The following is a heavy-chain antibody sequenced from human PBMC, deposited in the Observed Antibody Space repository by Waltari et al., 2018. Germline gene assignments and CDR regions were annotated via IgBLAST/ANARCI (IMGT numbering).Heavy chain of an antibody. J-gene: IGHJ4*02. CDR3: ARVSKGIHFDY. V-gene: IGHV3-7*04. CDR1: GFTFVNYW. Sequence: EVQLVESGGGLVQPGGSLRLSCTASGFTFVNYWMSWVRQAPGKGRQWVAYIKEDGTEEAYLDSLKGRVTISRDDAKNSLHLQMNSLRVEDTAIYYCARVSKGIHFDYWGQGTLVTVSS. CDR2: IKEDGTEE.